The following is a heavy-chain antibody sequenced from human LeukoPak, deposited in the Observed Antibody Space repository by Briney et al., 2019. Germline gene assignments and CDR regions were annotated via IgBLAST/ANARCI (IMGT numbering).Heavy chain of an antibody. V-gene: IGHV4-34*01. J-gene: IGHJ4*02. CDR3: ARRGVTTVVTHYFDY. CDR2: INHSGST. CDR1: GGSFSGYY. D-gene: IGHD4-23*01. Sequence: PSETLSLTCAVYGGSFSGYYWSWIRQPPGKGLEWIGEINHSGSTNYNPSLKSRVTISVDTSKNQFSLKLSSVTAADTAVYYCARRGVTTVVTHYFDYWGQGTLVTVSS.